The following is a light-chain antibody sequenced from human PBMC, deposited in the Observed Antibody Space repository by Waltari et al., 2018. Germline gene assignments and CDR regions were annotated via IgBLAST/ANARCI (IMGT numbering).Light chain of an antibody. Sequence: QSALTQPASVSGSPGQSITISCTGTSSDVGGYNYVSWYQQHPGKAPKLMIFDVTKRPSGLSNRFSGSKSGNTASLTISGLQAEDEADYYCSSYTSTSTFVFGTGTNVTVL. CDR1: SSDVGGYNY. V-gene: IGLV2-14*01. CDR3: SSYTSTSTFV. J-gene: IGLJ1*01. CDR2: DVT.